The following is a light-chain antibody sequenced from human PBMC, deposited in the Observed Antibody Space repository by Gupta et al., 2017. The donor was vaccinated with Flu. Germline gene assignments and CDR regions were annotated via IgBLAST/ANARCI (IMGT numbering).Light chain of an antibody. CDR3: QQYNSYSST. Sequence: DIQMTQSPSTLSASVGDRVTTTCRASQSLSSWLAWYQQKPGEAPKLLIYKTSGVKSGVPSRFSGSGSGTEFTLTISGLQPDDFAIYYCQQYNSYSSTFGPGTKVEIK. J-gene: IGKJ3*01. V-gene: IGKV1-5*03. CDR1: QSLSSW. CDR2: KTS.